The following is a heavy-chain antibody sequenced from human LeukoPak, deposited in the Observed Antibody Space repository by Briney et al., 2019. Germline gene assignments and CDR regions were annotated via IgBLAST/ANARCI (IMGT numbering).Heavy chain of an antibody. Sequence: ASVKVSCKASGGTFSSYAISWVRRAPGQGLEWMGGIIPIFGTANYAQKFQGRVTVTTDESTSTAYMELGSLRSEDTAVYYCARVRNAWFDYWGQGTLVTVSS. CDR1: GGTFSSYA. V-gene: IGHV1-69*05. CDR3: ARVRNAWFDY. CDR2: IIPIFGTA. J-gene: IGHJ4*02.